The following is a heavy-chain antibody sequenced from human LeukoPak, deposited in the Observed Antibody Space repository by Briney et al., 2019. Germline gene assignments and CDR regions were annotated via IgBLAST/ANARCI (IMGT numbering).Heavy chain of an antibody. V-gene: IGHV3-23*01. Sequence: GGSLRLSCAASGFTFSSYVMSWVRQAPGKGLEWVSAISGSGSRTYYADSVTGRFTISRDNSKNTLYLQMNSPRAEDTAVYYCAKDQLVAGTWGHGTLVTVSS. CDR3: AKDQLVAGT. CDR1: GFTFSSYV. CDR2: ISGSGSRT. D-gene: IGHD6-19*01. J-gene: IGHJ5*01.